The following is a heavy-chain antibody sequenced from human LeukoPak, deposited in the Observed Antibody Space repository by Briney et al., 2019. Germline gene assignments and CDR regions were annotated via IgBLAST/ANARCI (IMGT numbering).Heavy chain of an antibody. J-gene: IGHJ6*03. CDR1: GGSISSCY. D-gene: IGHD6-19*01. CDR3: ARRARSSGWYYYYDMDV. V-gene: IGHV4-59*08. CDR2: IYYSGST. Sequence: KPSETLSLTCTVSGGSISSCYWSWIRQPPGKGLEWIGYIYYSGSTNYNPSLKSRVTISVDTSKNQFSLKLSSVTAADTAVYYCARRARSSGWYYYYDMDVWGKGTTVTVSS.